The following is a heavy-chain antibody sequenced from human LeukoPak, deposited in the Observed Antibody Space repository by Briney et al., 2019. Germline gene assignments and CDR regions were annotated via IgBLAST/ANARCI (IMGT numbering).Heavy chain of an antibody. Sequence: SVSVSYTSSAGTFSIYAISWVRQAPGQGLEWMGGILPIFGTANYAQKFKSRVTITTDESTSTAYMELSSLRSEDTAVYYCARSTRYGKYYYYMDVWGKGTTVTVSS. J-gene: IGHJ6*03. CDR1: AGTFSIYA. V-gene: IGHV1-69*05. CDR2: ILPIFGTA. D-gene: IGHD1-1*01. CDR3: ARSTRYGKYYYYMDV.